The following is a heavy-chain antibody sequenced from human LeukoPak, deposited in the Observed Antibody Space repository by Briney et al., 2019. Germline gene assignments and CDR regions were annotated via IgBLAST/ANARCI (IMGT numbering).Heavy chain of an antibody. CDR2: ISSGSSYI. J-gene: IGHJ2*01. CDR3: AGSDTIGYLPREWDYWYFDL. V-gene: IGHV3-21*01. CDR1: GFTFSSYS. Sequence: GGSLRLSCAASGFTFSSYSMNWVRQAPGKGLEWVSSISSGSSYIYYVDSVKGRFTVSRDNAKNSLYLQMNSLRAEDTAVYYCAGSDTIGYLPREWDYWYFDLWGRGTLVTVSS. D-gene: IGHD3-22*01.